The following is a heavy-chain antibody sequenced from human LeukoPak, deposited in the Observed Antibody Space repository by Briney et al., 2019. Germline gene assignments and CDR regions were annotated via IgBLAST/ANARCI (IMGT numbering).Heavy chain of an antibody. J-gene: IGHJ4*02. CDR2: IHAGGSDP. Sequence: GGSLRLSCEVSGFTFSTSPTGWVRQAPGKGLEWVSSIHAGGSDPFCADSVQGRCTISRDNSKNTLFLQLNSLRAEDTGTYFCAKGGHHYNPFYNRGQGTLVTVSS. CDR1: GFTFSTSP. V-gene: IGHV3-23*01. CDR3: AKGGHHYNPFYN. D-gene: IGHD3-22*01.